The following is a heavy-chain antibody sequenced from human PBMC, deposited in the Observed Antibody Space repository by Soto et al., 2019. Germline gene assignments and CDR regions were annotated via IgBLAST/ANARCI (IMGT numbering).Heavy chain of an antibody. CDR2: IYSSGST. D-gene: IGHD2-2*02. CDR1: GGSVSSDTHY. V-gene: IGHV4-61*01. CDR3: ARFVRSCSGTTCYTRADV. J-gene: IGHJ6*02. Sequence: QVQLQESGPRLVKPSETVSLTCTVSGGSVSSDTHYWSWIRLPPGKRLEWIGFIYSSGSTNYNPFLKSPVTMSVDTSKNQFSLKLRSVIVADTAVYHCARFVRSCSGTTCYTRADVWGQGTTVSVSS.